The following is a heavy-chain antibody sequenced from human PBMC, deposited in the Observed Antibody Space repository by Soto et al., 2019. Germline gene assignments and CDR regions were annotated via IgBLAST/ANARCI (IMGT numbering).Heavy chain of an antibody. CDR1: GYTFTVYY. CDR3: ARGFGEFNYYGMDV. J-gene: IGHJ6*02. V-gene: IGHV1-2*04. CDR2: INPNSGGT. Sequence: ASVKVSCTASGYTFTVYYMHWVRQAPGQGLEWMGWINPNSGGTNYAQKFQGWVTMTRDTSISTAYIELSRLRSDDTAVYYCARGFGEFNYYGMDVWGQGTTVTVSS. D-gene: IGHD3-10*01.